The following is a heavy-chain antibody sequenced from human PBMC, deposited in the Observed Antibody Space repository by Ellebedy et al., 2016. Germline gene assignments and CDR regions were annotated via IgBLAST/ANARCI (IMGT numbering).Heavy chain of an antibody. CDR3: AKPPITSPVDY. D-gene: IGHD1-14*01. Sequence: GGSLRLSXSTSGFSISTYWMTWVRQAPGKGLEWVGNIKQDGSEKYYVDSVKGRFTISRDNAKNTLYLQMNSLRAEDTAVYYCAKPPITSPVDYWGQGTLVTVSS. CDR2: IKQDGSEK. V-gene: IGHV3-7*05. CDR1: GFSISTYW. J-gene: IGHJ4*02.